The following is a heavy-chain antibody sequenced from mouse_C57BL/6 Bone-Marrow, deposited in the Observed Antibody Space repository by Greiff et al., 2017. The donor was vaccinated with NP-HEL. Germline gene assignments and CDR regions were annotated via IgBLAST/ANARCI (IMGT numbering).Heavy chain of an antibody. D-gene: IGHD2-2*01. CDR1: GYTFTNYW. Sequence: QVQLQQSGAELVRPGTSVKMSCKASGYTFTNYWIGWAKQRPGHGLEWIGDIYPGGGYTNYNEKFKGKATLTADKSSSTAYMQFSSLTSEDSAIYYCARRGVWLPWYFDVWGTGTTVTVSS. J-gene: IGHJ1*03. CDR3: ARRGVWLPWYFDV. V-gene: IGHV1-63*01. CDR2: IYPGGGYT.